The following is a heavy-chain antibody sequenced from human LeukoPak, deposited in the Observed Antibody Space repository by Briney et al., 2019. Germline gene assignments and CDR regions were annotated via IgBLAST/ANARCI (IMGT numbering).Heavy chain of an antibody. CDR3: ARDGSTTGTPLDY. CDR2: ISYSGNT. V-gene: IGHV4-31*02. CDR1: GDSISSGGYF. Sequence: SQTLSLTCTVSGDSISSGGYFWTWIRQQPGKGLEWIGYISYSGNTYYNPSLRSRVAISLDTSNNQFSLKLSSVTAADTAVYYCARDGSTTGTPLDYWGKGTLVTVSS. J-gene: IGHJ4*02. D-gene: IGHD1-1*01.